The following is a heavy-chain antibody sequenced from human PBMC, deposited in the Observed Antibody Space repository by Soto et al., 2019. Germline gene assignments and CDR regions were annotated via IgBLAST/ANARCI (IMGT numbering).Heavy chain of an antibody. Sequence: GGSLRLSCAASGFTFSSYEMNWVRQAPGKGLEWVSYISSSGSTIYYADSVKGRFTISRDNAKNSLYLQMNSLRAEDTAVYYCAGVYYDILTGYYLSAKYGMDVWGQGTTVTVSS. D-gene: IGHD3-9*01. CDR3: AGVYYDILTGYYLSAKYGMDV. V-gene: IGHV3-48*03. CDR2: ISSSGSTI. J-gene: IGHJ6*02. CDR1: GFTFSSYE.